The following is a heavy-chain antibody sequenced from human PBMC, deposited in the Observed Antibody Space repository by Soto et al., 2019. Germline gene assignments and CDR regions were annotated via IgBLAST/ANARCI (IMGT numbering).Heavy chain of an antibody. CDR2: IWYDGSNK. Sequence: QVQLVESGGGVVQPGRSLRLSCAASGFTFSSYGMQWVRQAPGKGLEWVAVIWYDGSNKYYADSVKGRFTISRDNSKNPLYLQINSLRGEDAAVYYCARDMYSGSPEDFDYWGQETLVVVSP. V-gene: IGHV3-33*01. D-gene: IGHD1-26*01. J-gene: IGHJ4*02. CDR3: ARDMYSGSPEDFDY. CDR1: GFTFSSYG.